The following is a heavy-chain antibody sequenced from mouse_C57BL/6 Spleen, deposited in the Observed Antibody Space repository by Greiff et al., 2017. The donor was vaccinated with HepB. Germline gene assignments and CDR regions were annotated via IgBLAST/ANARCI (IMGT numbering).Heavy chain of an antibody. D-gene: IGHD2-13*01. J-gene: IGHJ4*01. CDR3: ARRYGDYGAMDY. V-gene: IGHV8-12*01. CDR1: GFSLSTSGMG. CDR2: IYWDDDK. Sequence: QVTLKESGPGILQSSQTLSLSCSFSGFSLSTSGMGVSWIRQPAGKGLEWLAHIYWDDDKRYNPSLKSRLTISKDTSRNHVFPKITSVDTADTATYYCARRYGDYGAMDYWGQGTSVTGSS.